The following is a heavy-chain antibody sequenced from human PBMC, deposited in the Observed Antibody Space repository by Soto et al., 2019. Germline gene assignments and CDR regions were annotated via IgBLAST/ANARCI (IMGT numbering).Heavy chain of an antibody. CDR1: GFTFSSYA. J-gene: IGHJ6*02. V-gene: IGHV3-23*01. CDR3: AKVVAAAAFAYYYYGMDV. D-gene: IGHD6-13*01. Sequence: PGGSLRLSCAASGFTFSSYAMSWVRQAPGKGLEWVSAISGSGGSTYYADSVKGRFTISRDNSKNTLYLQMNSLRAEDTAVYYCAKVVAAAAFAYYYYGMDVWGQGTTVTVSS. CDR2: ISGSGGST.